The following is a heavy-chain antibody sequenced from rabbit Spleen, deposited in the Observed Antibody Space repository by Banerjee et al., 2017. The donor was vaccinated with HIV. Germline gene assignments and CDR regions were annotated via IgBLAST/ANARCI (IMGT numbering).Heavy chain of an antibody. CDR3: ARGITYYTL. V-gene: IGHV1S40*01. CDR1: GVSFSGSSY. J-gene: IGHJ6*01. Sequence: QSLEESGGDLVKPGASLTLTYTASGVSFSGSSYMCWVRQAPGKGLEWIACINIVTGRAVYANWASARITLSKTSSTTVTLQMTSLAAADTATYFCARGITYYTLWGPGTLVTVS. CDR2: INIVTGRA. D-gene: IGHD8-1*01.